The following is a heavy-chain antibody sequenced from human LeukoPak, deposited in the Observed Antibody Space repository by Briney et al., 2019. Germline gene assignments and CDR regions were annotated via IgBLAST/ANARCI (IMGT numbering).Heavy chain of an antibody. CDR2: IYTSGST. J-gene: IGHJ4*02. CDR1: GSSISSGTYY. V-gene: IGHV4-61*02. Sequence: SQTLSLTCTVSGSSISSGTYYWSWIRQPAGKGLEWIGRIYTSGSTNYNPSLKSRVTISVDTSKNQFSLKLSSVTAADTAVYYCAREHSSGWYHFDYWGQGTLVTVSS. CDR3: AREHSSGWYHFDY. D-gene: IGHD6-19*01.